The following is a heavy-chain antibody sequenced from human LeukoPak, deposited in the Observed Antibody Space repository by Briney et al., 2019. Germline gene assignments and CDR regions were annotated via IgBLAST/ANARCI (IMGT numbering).Heavy chain of an antibody. D-gene: IGHD6-13*01. Sequence: PGGSLRLSCAASGFSFDDYGMSWVRQAPGKGLEWVSGINWNGDTTAYADSVKGRFTISRDNAKNSLYLQLNSLRAEDTARYYCARGARGTNSWYFRYWGQGTLVTVSS. CDR1: GFSFDDYG. J-gene: IGHJ4*02. V-gene: IGHV3-20*04. CDR2: INWNGDTT. CDR3: ARGARGTNSWYFRY.